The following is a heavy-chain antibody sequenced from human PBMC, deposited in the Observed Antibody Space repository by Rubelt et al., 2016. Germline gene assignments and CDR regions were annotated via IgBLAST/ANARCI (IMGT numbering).Heavy chain of an antibody. V-gene: IGHV4-59*01. CDR2: IYYTGST. Sequence: QVQLQESGPGLVQPSETLYLTCTVPGGSITPYYWSWIRQPPGKGLEWIGYIYYTGSTKYSPSLKSRFAIAVDTSKNQYSLWLSSVTAAEAVVYFGARDSAGFDYWGQGTLVTVSS. J-gene: IGHJ4*02. D-gene: IGHD6-13*01. CDR3: ARDSAGFDY. CDR1: GGSITPYY.